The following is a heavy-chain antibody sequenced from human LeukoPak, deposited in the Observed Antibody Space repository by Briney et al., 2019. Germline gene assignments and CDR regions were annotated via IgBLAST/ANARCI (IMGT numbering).Heavy chain of an antibody. CDR1: GFTFTNYA. V-gene: IGHV3-30*01. Sequence: GGCLRLSCAASGFTFTNYAMHWVRQAPGKGLEWVAVISPDGSNKYYADSVRGRFTISRDNSMNTLFLQMNSLSSEDTAVYSCFTGSAYYYDSWGQGTLVTVSS. J-gene: IGHJ5*01. CDR3: FTGSAYYYDS. CDR2: ISPDGSNK. D-gene: IGHD3-22*01.